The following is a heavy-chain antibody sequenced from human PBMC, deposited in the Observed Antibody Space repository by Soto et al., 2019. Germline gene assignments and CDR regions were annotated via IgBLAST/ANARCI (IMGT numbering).Heavy chain of an antibody. D-gene: IGHD2-2*01. J-gene: IGHJ6*03. Sequence: PGGSLRLSCAASGFTFSNAWMSWVRQAPGKGLEWVGRTKSKTDGGTTDYAAPVKGRFTISRDDSKNTLYLQMNSLKTEDTAVYYCTTFPLPIVVVPAAIKDFYYYYMDVWGKGTTVTVSS. CDR2: TKSKTDGGTT. CDR3: TTFPLPIVVVPAAIKDFYYYYMDV. CDR1: GFTFSNAW. V-gene: IGHV3-15*01.